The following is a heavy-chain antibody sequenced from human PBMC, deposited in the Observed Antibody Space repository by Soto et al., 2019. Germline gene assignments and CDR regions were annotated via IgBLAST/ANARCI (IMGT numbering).Heavy chain of an antibody. V-gene: IGHV3-23*01. J-gene: IGHJ3*02. CDR1: GFTFSSYA. CDR2: ISGSGGST. CDR3: ANCLLTTKDAFDI. D-gene: IGHD4-17*01. Sequence: EVQLLESGGGLVQPGGSLRRSWAASGFTFSSYAMSWVRQAPGKGLEWVSAISGSGGSTYYADSVKGRFTISRDNSKNTLYLQMNSLRAEDTAVYYCANCLLTTKDAFDIWGQGTMVTVSS.